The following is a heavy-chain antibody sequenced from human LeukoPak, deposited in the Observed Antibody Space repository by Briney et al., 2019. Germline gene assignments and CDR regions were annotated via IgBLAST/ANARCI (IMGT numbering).Heavy chain of an antibody. Sequence: SETLSLTCTVSGGSISSYYWSWIRQPPGKGLEWVAYIYYSRSTNYNPSLKSRVTISVDNAKNQLSLQLSSVTAADTAVYYCARDLAHGSSWPNWFDPWGQGTLVTVSS. CDR3: ARDLAHGSSWPNWFDP. CDR1: GGSISSYY. J-gene: IGHJ5*02. D-gene: IGHD6-13*01. V-gene: IGHV4-59*12. CDR2: IYYSRST.